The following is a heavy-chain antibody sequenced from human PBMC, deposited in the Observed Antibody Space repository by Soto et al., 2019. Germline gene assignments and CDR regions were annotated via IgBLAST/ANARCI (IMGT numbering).Heavy chain of an antibody. Sequence: QVQLVQSGAEVKKPESSVKVSCKASGGTFSSYAISWVRQAPGQGLEWMGGIIPIFGTANYAQKFQGRVTITADEFTSTAYMELSSLRSEDTAVYYCARGSDYDSSGYYYSWFDPWGQGTLVTVSS. V-gene: IGHV1-69*12. D-gene: IGHD3-22*01. CDR1: GGTFSSYA. CDR2: IIPIFGTA. J-gene: IGHJ5*02. CDR3: ARGSDYDSSGYYYSWFDP.